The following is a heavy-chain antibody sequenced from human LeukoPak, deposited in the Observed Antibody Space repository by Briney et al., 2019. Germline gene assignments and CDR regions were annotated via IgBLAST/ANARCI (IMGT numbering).Heavy chain of an antibody. Sequence: PSETLSLTCTVSGGSISSSSYYWGWILQPPGKGLEWIGSIYYSGSTYYNPSLKSRVTISVDTSKNQFSLKLSSVTAADTAVYYCARWPQSDFDYWGLGTLVTVSS. CDR1: GGSISSSSYY. CDR3: ARWPQSDFDY. D-gene: IGHD3-3*01. CDR2: IYYSGST. V-gene: IGHV4-39*01. J-gene: IGHJ4*02.